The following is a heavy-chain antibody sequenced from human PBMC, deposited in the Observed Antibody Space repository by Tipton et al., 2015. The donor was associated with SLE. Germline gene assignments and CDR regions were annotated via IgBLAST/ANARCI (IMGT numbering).Heavy chain of an antibody. V-gene: IGHV4-34*01. D-gene: IGHD6-6*01. CDR3: ARHPSGSSFDY. J-gene: IGHJ4*02. CDR2: INHSGST. CDR1: GGSFSGYY. Sequence: GLVKPSETLSLTCAVYGGSFSGYYWSWISQPPGKGLEWIGEINHSGSTNYNPSLKSRTTILIDTSKNQFSLKLSSVTAADTAVYYCARHPSGSSFDYWGQRTLVTVSS.